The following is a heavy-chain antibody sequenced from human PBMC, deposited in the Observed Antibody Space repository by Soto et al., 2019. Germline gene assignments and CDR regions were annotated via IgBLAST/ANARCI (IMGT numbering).Heavy chain of an antibody. Sequence: QVQLQESGPGLVKPSETLSLMCTVSGGSISSYYWSWIRQPPGKGLEWIGYIYYSGSTNYNPSLKSRVPISVDTPKNQFSLKLSSVTAADTAVYYCARERRDGYKHYFDYWGQGTLVTVSS. D-gene: IGHD5-12*01. V-gene: IGHV4-59*01. J-gene: IGHJ4*02. CDR3: ARERRDGYKHYFDY. CDR2: IYYSGST. CDR1: GGSISSYY.